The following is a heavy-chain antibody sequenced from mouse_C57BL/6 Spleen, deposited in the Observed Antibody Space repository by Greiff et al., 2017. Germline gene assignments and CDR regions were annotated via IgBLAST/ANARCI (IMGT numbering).Heavy chain of an antibody. Sequence: VQLQQPGAELVRPGSSVKLSCKASGYTFTSYWMHWVKQRPIQGLEWIGNIDPSDSETHYNQKFKDKATVTVDKSSSTAYMQLSSLTSEDSEVYYCARRNYYGSSYFDYWGQGTTLTVSS. D-gene: IGHD1-1*01. CDR2: IDPSDSET. J-gene: IGHJ2*01. V-gene: IGHV1-52*01. CDR1: GYTFTSYW. CDR3: ARRNYYGSSYFDY.